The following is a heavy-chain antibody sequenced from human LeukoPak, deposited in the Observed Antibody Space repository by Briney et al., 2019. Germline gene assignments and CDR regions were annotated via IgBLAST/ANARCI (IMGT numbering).Heavy chain of an antibody. CDR1: GFAFSSYG. CDR2: IRYDGSNK. Sequence: GGSLRLSCAASGFAFSSYGMHWVRQAPGKGLEWVAFIRYDGSNKYYADSVKGRFTISRDNSKNTLYLQMNSLRAEDTAVYYCAKDPTDLGYCSSTSCYPNYMDVWGKGTTVTVSS. V-gene: IGHV3-30*02. J-gene: IGHJ6*03. CDR3: AKDPTDLGYCSSTSCYPNYMDV. D-gene: IGHD2-2*01.